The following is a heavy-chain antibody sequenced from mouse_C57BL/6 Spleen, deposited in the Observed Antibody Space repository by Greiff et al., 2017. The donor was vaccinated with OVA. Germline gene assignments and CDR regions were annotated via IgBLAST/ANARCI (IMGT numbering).Heavy chain of an antibody. CDR2: IDPSDSYT. Sequence: QVQLQQPGAELVKPGASVKLSCKASGYTFTSYWMQWVKQRPGQGLEWIGEIDPSDSYTNYNQKFKGKATLTVDTSSSTAYMQLSSLTSEDSAVYYCARRVYYYGTLYYAMDYWGQGTSVTVSS. CDR1: GYTFTSYW. V-gene: IGHV1-50*01. J-gene: IGHJ4*01. CDR3: ARRVYYYGTLYYAMDY. D-gene: IGHD1-1*01.